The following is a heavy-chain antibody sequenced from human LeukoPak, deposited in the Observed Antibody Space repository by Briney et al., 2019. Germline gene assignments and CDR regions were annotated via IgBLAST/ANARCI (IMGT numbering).Heavy chain of an antibody. J-gene: IGHJ3*02. CDR3: AAGYYDMGDDAFDI. V-gene: IGHV3-21*01. CDR1: GFTFSSYS. Sequence: GGSLRLSCAASGFTFSSYSMNWVRQAPGKGLEWVSSISSSSSYIYYADSVKGRFTISRDNAKNSLYLQMNSLRAEDTAVYYCAAGYYDMGDDAFDIWGQGTMVTVSS. CDR2: ISSSSSYI. D-gene: IGHD3-22*01.